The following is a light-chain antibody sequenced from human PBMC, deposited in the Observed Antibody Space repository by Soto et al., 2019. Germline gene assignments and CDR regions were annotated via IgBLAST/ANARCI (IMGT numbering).Light chain of an antibody. CDR1: ALPKQY. Sequence: SYELTRPPSVSMSPGQTARITCSGDALPKQYASWYQQKPGQAPVLVIYKDSERPSGIPERFSGSNSGTTVTLTISGAQAEDEADYYCQSADSSGSYWVFGGGTKLTVL. CDR2: KDS. V-gene: IGLV3-25*03. J-gene: IGLJ3*02. CDR3: QSADSSGSYWV.